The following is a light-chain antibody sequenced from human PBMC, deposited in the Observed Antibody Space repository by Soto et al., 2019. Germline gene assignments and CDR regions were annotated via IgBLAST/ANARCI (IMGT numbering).Light chain of an antibody. CDR3: QQYNSYLTWT. J-gene: IGKJ1*01. CDR1: QSISSW. Sequence: DIQMTQSPSTLSASVGDRVTITCRASQSISSWLAWYQQKPGKAPKLLIYKASSLESGVPSRFSGSGSGTEFTLTISSLQPDDFAPYYCQQYNSYLTWTFGQGTKVDIK. V-gene: IGKV1-5*03. CDR2: KAS.